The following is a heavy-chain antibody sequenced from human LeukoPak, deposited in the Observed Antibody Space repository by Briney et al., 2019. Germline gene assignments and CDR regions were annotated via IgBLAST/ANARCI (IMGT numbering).Heavy chain of an antibody. CDR2: ISYDGSNK. D-gene: IGHD1-26*01. V-gene: IGHV3-30*18. CDR1: GFTFSSYG. J-gene: IGHJ4*02. CDR3: AKAPRPWVGGATGSRYYFDY. Sequence: GGCLRLSCAASGFTFSSYGMHWVRQAPGKGLEWMAVISYDGSNKYYADSVKGRFTISRDNSKNTLYLQMNSLRAEDTAVYYCAKAPRPWVGGATGSRYYFDYWGQGTLVTVSS.